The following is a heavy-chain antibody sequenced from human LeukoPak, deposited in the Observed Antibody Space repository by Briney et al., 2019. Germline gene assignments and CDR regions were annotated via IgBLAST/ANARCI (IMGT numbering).Heavy chain of an antibody. Sequence: ASVKVSCKASGYTFKSYGIGWVRQAPGQGLEWMGWISAYNGNTNYAQKVKGRVTVTIDTSTSTACMELRSLRSDDTAVYYCVRSQWSSWFFDFWGQGTQVTVSS. CDR3: VRSQWSSWFFDF. V-gene: IGHV1-18*01. CDR2: ISAYNGNT. CDR1: GYTFKSYG. D-gene: IGHD6-13*01. J-gene: IGHJ4*02.